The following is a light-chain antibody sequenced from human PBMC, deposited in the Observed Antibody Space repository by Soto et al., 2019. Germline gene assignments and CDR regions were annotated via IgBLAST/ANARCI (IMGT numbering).Light chain of an antibody. CDR1: QSVRTT. J-gene: IGKJ1*01. CDR2: GAS. CDR3: QQYTDWPPT. Sequence: EIVMTQYQATLSLSPGERATLSCRASQSVRTTVAWYHQRPGQAPRLLTFGASTRASGVPDRFSGDGSGTDFTLTVTSLHSEDFGIYYCQQYTDWPPTFAQGTKVDIK. V-gene: IGKV3-15*01.